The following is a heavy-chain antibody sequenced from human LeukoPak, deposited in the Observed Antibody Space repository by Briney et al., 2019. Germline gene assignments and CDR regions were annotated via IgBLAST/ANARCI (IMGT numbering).Heavy chain of an antibody. V-gene: IGHV4-39*01. J-gene: IGHJ3*02. CDR1: GGSISSSSYY. CDR2: IYYSGST. D-gene: IGHD1-1*01. CDR3: AKGGQMMVEVARRGAFDI. Sequence: PSETLSLTCTVSGGSISSSSYYWGWIRQPPGKGLEWIGSIYYSGSTYYNPSLKSRVTISVDTSKNQFSLKLSSVTAADTAVYYCAKGGQMMVEVARRGAFDIWGQGTMVTVSS.